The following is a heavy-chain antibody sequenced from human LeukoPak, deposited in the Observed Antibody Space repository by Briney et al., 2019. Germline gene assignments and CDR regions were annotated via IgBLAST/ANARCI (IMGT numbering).Heavy chain of an antibody. V-gene: IGHV3-23*01. J-gene: IGHJ4*02. D-gene: IGHD4-17*01. CDR1: GFTFRSYV. Sequence: GGPLRLSCAASGFTFRSYVMSWVRQAPGKGLEWVSAIVGSGDNTYYTDSVKGRFTISRDNSKNTLYLQMNSLRVEDTAIYYCAKLPSYGDYYFDYWGQGTLVTVSS. CDR3: AKLPSYGDYYFDY. CDR2: IVGSGDNT.